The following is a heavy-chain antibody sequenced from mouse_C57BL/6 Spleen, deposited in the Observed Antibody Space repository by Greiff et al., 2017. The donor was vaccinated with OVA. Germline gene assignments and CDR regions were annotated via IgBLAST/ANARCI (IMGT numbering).Heavy chain of an antibody. J-gene: IGHJ3*01. V-gene: IGHV5-6*01. CDR2: ISSGGSYT. Sequence: EVKLMESGGDLVKPGGSLKLSCAASGFTFSSYGMSWVRQTPDKRLEWVATISSGGSYTYYPDSVKGRFTISRDNAKNTLYLQMSSLKSEDTAMYYCAGLNTSYWGQGTLVTVSA. D-gene: IGHD5-1-1*01. CDR3: AGLNTSY. CDR1: GFTFSSYG.